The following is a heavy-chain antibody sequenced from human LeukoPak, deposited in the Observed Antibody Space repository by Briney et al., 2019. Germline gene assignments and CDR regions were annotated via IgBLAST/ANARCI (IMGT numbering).Heavy chain of an antibody. CDR2: ISSSGSTI. D-gene: IGHD3-10*02. Sequence: GGSLRLSCAASGFTFSSYSMNWVRQAPGKGLEWVSYISSSGSTIYYADSVKGRFTIPRDNAKNSLYLQMNSLRAEDTAVYYCAELGITMIGGVWGKGTAVTISS. V-gene: IGHV3-48*04. CDR1: GFTFSSYS. J-gene: IGHJ6*04. CDR3: AELGITMIGGV.